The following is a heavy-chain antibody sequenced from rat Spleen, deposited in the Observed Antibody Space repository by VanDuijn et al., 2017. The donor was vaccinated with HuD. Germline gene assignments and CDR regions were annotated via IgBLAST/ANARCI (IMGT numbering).Heavy chain of an antibody. V-gene: IGHV5S13*01. J-gene: IGHJ3*01. D-gene: IGHD1-11*01. CDR3: ARHEDGGYRNWFAY. CDR1: GLNFSDYD. CDR2: ISTGGTNT. Sequence: EVRLVESGGALVQPGRPLKISCADSGLNFSDYDMAWVRQTPAKGLEWIASISTGGTNTYYRDSVKGRFTISRDDAKNTQYLQMDSLRSEDTATYYCARHEDGGYRNWFAYWGQGTLVTVSS.